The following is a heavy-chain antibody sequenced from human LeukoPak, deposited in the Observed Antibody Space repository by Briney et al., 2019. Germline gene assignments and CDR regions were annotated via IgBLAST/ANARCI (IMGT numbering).Heavy chain of an antibody. V-gene: IGHV4-31*03. D-gene: IGHD1-26*01. CDR3: ARDSFSASPSDAFGI. CDR2: IYYSGST. Sequence: SETLSLTCTVSGGSISSGGYYWSWIRQHPGKGLEWIGYIYYSGSTYYNPSLKSRVTISVDTSKNQFSLKLSSVTAADTAVYYCARDSFSASPSDAFGIWGQGTMVTVSS. J-gene: IGHJ3*02. CDR1: GGSISSGGYY.